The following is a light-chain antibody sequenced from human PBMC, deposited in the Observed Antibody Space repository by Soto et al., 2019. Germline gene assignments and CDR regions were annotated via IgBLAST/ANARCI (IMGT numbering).Light chain of an antibody. Sequence: QSVLTQPASVSGSPGQSITISCTGTSSDVGSYNHVSWYQQHPGKAPKLMIYDVTKRPSGVSNRFSGSKSGNTASLPISGLLAEDEAAYYCCSYDGSSIAHVFGTGTKLTVL. V-gene: IGLV2-23*02. CDR3: CSYDGSSIAHV. J-gene: IGLJ1*01. CDR1: SSDVGSYNH. CDR2: DVT.